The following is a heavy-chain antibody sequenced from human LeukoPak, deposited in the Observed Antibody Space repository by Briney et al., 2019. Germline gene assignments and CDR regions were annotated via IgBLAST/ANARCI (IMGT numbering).Heavy chain of an antibody. J-gene: IGHJ4*02. Sequence: PSETLCLTCTVSGGSINSYYWNWIRQPPGTGLEWIGYIYYSGDTSYHPCLKSRVTISVDTSNNQFSLKLISVTAADTAVYYCARMDQSSLERYFDYWGQGTLVTVSS. CDR2: IYYSGDT. V-gene: IGHV4-59*01. CDR1: GGSINSYY. D-gene: IGHD2-2*03. CDR3: ARMDQSSLERYFDY.